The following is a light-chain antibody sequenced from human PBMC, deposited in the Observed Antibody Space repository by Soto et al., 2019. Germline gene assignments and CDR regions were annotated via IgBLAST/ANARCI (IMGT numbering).Light chain of an antibody. J-gene: IGLJ1*01. Sequence: QSVLTQPASVSGSPGQSIAISCTGTSSDVGGYDYVSWYQQHPGKAPKLMISDVSNRPSGVSNRFSGSKSGNTASLTISGLQAEDEADYYCSSYTSSSTHVFGPGTKATVL. CDR2: DVS. V-gene: IGLV2-14*03. CDR1: SSDVGGYDY. CDR3: SSYTSSSTHV.